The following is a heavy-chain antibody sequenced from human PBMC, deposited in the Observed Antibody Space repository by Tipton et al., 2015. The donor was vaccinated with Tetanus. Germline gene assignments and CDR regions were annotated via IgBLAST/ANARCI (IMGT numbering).Heavy chain of an antibody. V-gene: IGHV3-72*01. CDR2: IRDKANNFTT. CDR3: ARISGRYFYYGMDV. Sequence: QLVQSGGGLVQPGGSPRLSCAASGFTFSDHYMDWVRQAPGKGLEWVGRIRDKANNFTTEYAASVKGRFTISRDDSKKSVYLQMSSLKTEDTAVYYCARISGRYFYYGMDVWGQGTTVTVSS. J-gene: IGHJ6*02. CDR1: GFTFSDHY. D-gene: IGHD1-26*01.